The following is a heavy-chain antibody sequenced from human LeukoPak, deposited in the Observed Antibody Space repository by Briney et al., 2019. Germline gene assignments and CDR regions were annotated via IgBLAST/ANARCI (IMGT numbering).Heavy chain of an antibody. J-gene: IGHJ5*02. Sequence: PSQTLSLTCTVSGGSISSGSYYWSWIRQPAGKGLEWIGRIYTSGSTNYNPSLKSRVTMSVDASKNQFSLKLSSATAADTAVYYCARYKNYDILTGYYTGWFDPWGQGTLVTVSS. CDR3: ARYKNYDILTGYYTGWFDP. CDR1: GGSISSGSYY. V-gene: IGHV4-61*02. D-gene: IGHD3-9*01. CDR2: IYTSGST.